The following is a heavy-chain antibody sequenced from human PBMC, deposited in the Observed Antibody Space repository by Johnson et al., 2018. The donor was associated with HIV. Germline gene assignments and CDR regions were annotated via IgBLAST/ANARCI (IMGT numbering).Heavy chain of an antibody. J-gene: IGHJ3*02. CDR1: GFTFSSYG. Sequence: QVQLVESGGGVVQPGRSLRLSCAASGFTFSSYGMYWVRQAPGKGLEWVALIWYDGTNRYYGDSVKGRFTISRDNSKNTVYLQMNGLRAEDTAVYHCAKDLYSSSWTNDAFDIWGQGTMVTVSS. CDR3: AKDLYSSSWTNDAFDI. CDR2: IWYDGTNR. V-gene: IGHV3-33*06. D-gene: IGHD6-13*01.